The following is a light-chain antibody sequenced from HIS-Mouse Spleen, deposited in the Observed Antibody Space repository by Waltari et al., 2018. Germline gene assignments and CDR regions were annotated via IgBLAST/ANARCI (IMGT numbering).Light chain of an antibody. CDR2: EES. CDR1: ALPKKY. CDR3: YSTDSSGNHRV. Sequence: SYELTQPPSVSVSPGQTARITCSGDALPKKYAYWYQQKSGQAPVLVSYEESKRPSGTPERFSGSSSGTMATLTISGAQVEDEADYYCYSTDSSGNHRVFGGGTKLTVL. V-gene: IGLV3-10*01. J-gene: IGLJ2*01.